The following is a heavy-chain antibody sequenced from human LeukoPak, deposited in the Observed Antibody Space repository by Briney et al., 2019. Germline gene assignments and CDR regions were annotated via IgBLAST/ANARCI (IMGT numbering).Heavy chain of an antibody. CDR3: ARVSRFLEWYLFDY. D-gene: IGHD3-3*01. CDR1: GGTFSSYA. J-gene: IGHJ4*02. CDR2: IIPIFGTA. V-gene: IGHV1-69*05. Sequence: SVKVSCKASGGTFSSYAISWVRQAPGQGLEWMGRIIPIFGTANYAQKFQGRVTFTTDESTSTAYMELSSLRSEDTAVYYCARVSRFLEWYLFDYWGQGTLVTVSS.